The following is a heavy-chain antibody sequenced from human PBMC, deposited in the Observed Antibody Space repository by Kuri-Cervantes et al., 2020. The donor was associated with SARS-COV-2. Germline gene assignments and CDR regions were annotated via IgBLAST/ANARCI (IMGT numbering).Heavy chain of an antibody. CDR1: GFTFKTYG. CDR2: IRYDGSNQ. V-gene: IGHV3-30*02. D-gene: IGHD3-22*01. J-gene: IGHJ4*02. CDR3: AKAGPYYYDSSGYPIDY. Sequence: LSLTCAASGFTFKTYGMHWVRQAPGKGLEWVTFIRYDGSNQYYGDSVKGRFTISRDSSKNTLYLQMNSLRAEDTAVYYCAKAGPYYYDSSGYPIDYWGQGTLVTVSS.